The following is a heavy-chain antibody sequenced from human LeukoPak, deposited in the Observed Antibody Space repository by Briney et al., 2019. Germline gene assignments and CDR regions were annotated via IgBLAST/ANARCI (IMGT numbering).Heavy chain of an antibody. D-gene: IGHD6-19*01. J-gene: IGHJ4*02. CDR3: ARDPPFGSGWSQNFFDF. V-gene: IGHV3-30*04. CDR2: ISYDVVNI. CDR1: GFTFDEYA. Sequence: GGSLRLSRAPSGFTFDEYAMHWVRQAPGQGLEWVALISYDVVNIYYADSVKGRFTISRDNSKSRLFLQMNNLRVDDTAVYYCARDPPFGSGWSQNFFDFWGQGTLVTLSS.